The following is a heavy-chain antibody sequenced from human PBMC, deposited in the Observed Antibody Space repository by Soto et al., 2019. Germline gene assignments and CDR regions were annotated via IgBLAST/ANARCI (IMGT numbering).Heavy chain of an antibody. V-gene: IGHV1-24*01. J-gene: IGHJ6*02. CDR3: ATGVGATDYYYYYGMDV. CDR1: GYTLTELF. D-gene: IGHD1-26*01. CDR2: FDPEDGET. Sequence: ASVKVSCKVSGYTLTELFMHWVRQAPGKGLEWMGGFDPEDGETIYEQKFQGRVTMTEDTSTDTAYMELSRLRSEDTAVYYCATGVGATDYYYYYGMDVWGQGTTVTVSS.